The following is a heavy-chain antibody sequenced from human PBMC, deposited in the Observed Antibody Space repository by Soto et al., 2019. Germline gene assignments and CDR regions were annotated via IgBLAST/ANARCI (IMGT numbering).Heavy chain of an antibody. Sequence: PSETLSLTCTVSGGSISSYYWSWTRQPPGKGLEWIGYIYYSGSTNYNPSLKSRVTISVDTSKNQFSLKLSSVTAADTAVYYCARAVAAAGVWFDPWGQGTLVTVSS. V-gene: IGHV4-59*01. CDR2: IYYSGST. D-gene: IGHD6-13*01. CDR1: GGSISSYY. J-gene: IGHJ5*02. CDR3: ARAVAAAGVWFDP.